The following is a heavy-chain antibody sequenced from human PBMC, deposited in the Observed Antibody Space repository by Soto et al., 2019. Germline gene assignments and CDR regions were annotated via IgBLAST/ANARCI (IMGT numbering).Heavy chain of an antibody. Sequence: GGSLRLSCAASGFTFSSYGVHWVRQAPGKGLEWVAVIWYDGSNKYYADSVKGRFTISRDNSKNTLCLQMSSLRAEDTAVYYCARDNWNYVSAFDIWGQGTMVTVSS. CDR2: IWYDGSNK. CDR1: GFTFSSYG. CDR3: ARDNWNYVSAFDI. V-gene: IGHV3-33*01. D-gene: IGHD1-7*01. J-gene: IGHJ3*02.